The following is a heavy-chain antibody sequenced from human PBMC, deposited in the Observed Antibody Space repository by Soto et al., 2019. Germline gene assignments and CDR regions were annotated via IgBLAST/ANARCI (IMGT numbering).Heavy chain of an antibody. Sequence: ASVKVSCKASGYTFTSYYMHWVRQAPGQGLEWMGIINPSGGSTSYAQKFQGRVTMTRDTSTSTVYMELSSLRSEDTAVYYCARVGCIGGSCYSETAGYYYYGMDVWGQGTTVTVSS. V-gene: IGHV1-46*01. J-gene: IGHJ6*02. CDR1: GYTFTSYY. D-gene: IGHD2-15*01. CDR3: ARVGCIGGSCYSETAGYYYYGMDV. CDR2: INPSGGST.